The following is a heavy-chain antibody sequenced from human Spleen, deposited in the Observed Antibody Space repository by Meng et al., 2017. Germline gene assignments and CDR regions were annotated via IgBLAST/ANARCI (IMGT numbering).Heavy chain of an antibody. CDR1: GGSISTSGYY. D-gene: IGHD4-17*01. V-gene: IGHV4-39*01. CDR3: ASVELSTVTRLDY. CDR2: VGHSGVT. Sequence: QPQLQESGPGLVKPSEALSLTCSVSGGSISTSGYYWGWIRQAPGKGLEWIGSVGHSGVTYYTPSVKSRITVSIDTSKNEFYLMLTSVTAADTAVYYCASVELSTVTRLDYWGQGTLVTVSS. J-gene: IGHJ4*02.